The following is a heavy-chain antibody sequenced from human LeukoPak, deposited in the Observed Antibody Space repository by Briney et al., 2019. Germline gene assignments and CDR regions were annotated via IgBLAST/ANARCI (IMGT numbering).Heavy chain of an antibody. J-gene: IGHJ4*02. Sequence: SETLSLTCIVSGGSISSSSFFWGWIRQPPGKGLEWIGSIYYSGSTYYNPSLKSRVTISVDTSKNQFSLNLSSVTAADTAVYYCARSEINDYSKYWGQGILVIVSS. V-gene: IGHV4-39*07. CDR2: IYYSGST. CDR1: GGSISSSSFF. D-gene: IGHD4-11*01. CDR3: ARSEINDYSKY.